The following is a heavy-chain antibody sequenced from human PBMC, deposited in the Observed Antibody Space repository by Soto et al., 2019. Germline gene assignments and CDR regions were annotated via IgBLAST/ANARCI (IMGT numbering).Heavy chain of an antibody. V-gene: IGHV3-15*01. J-gene: IGHJ4*02. CDR3: TTEYCSGGSCYSFPFDY. D-gene: IGHD2-15*01. CDR2: IKSKTDGGTT. CDR1: GFTFSNAW. Sequence: EVQLVESGGGLVKPGGSLRLSCAASGFTFSNAWMSWVRQASGKGLEWVGRIKSKTDGGTTDYAAPVKGRFTISRDDSKNTLYLQMNSLKSEDTAVYYCTTEYCSGGSCYSFPFDYWGQGTLVTVSS.